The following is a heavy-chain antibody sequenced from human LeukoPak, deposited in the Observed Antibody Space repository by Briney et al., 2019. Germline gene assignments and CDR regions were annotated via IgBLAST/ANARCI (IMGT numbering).Heavy chain of an antibody. Sequence: PGGSLRLSCAASGFTFSDYYMSWIRQAPGKGLEWVSYISSSGSTIYYADSVKGRFTISRDNAKNSLYLQMNSLRAEDTAVYYCARADRPGTFYAFDIWGRGTMVTVSS. V-gene: IGHV3-11*04. CDR2: ISSSGSTI. J-gene: IGHJ3*02. CDR3: ARADRPGTFYAFDI. CDR1: GFTFSDYY.